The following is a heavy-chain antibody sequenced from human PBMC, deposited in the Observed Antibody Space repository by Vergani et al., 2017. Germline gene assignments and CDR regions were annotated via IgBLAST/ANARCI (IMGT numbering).Heavy chain of an antibody. V-gene: IGHV7-4-1*02. CDR3: ARARSGMVRGDMTEYPYYFDY. CDR1: GYTFTSYA. D-gene: IGHD3-10*01. Sequence: QVQLVQSGSELKKPGASAKVLCKASGYTFTSYAMNWVRQAPGQGLEWMGWINTNTGNPTYAQGFTGRFVFSLETSVSTAYLQIISLKAEDTAVYCCARARSGMVRGDMTEYPYYFDYWGQGTLVTVSS. CDR2: INTNTGNP. J-gene: IGHJ4*02.